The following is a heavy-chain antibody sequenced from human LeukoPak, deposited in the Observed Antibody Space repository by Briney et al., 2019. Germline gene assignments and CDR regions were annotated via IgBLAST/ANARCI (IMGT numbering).Heavy chain of an antibody. V-gene: IGHV3-53*01. CDR3: ARTGYNYGTPLNY. CDR1: GFTVSSNY. Sequence: PGGSLRLSCAASGFTVSSNYMSWVRQAPGKGLEWVSVIYSGGSTYYADSVKGRFTISRDNSKSTVYLQMSSLRAEDTAVYYCARTGYNYGTPLNYWGQGTLVTVFS. D-gene: IGHD5-18*01. J-gene: IGHJ4*02. CDR2: IYSGGST.